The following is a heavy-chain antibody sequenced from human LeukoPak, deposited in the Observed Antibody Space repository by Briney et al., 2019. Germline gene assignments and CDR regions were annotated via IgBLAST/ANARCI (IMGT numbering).Heavy chain of an antibody. V-gene: IGHV1-2*02. Sequence: ASVKVSCKASGYTFTGYYLHWVRQAPGQGLQWTGWINPNNGGANYVQKFQGRVTMTRDTSISTAYMELTRLRSDDTAIYYCAREASRLQFDAFDIWGQGTMVTVSS. D-gene: IGHD5-24*01. J-gene: IGHJ3*02. CDR2: INPNNGGA. CDR1: GYTFTGYY. CDR3: AREASRLQFDAFDI.